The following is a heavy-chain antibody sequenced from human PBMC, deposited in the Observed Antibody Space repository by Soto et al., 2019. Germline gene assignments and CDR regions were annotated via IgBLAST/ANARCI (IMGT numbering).Heavy chain of an antibody. J-gene: IGHJ5*02. CDR1: GFTFSSYG. CDR2: IWYDGSNK. CDR3: ARGGVYCSGGSCYSKRRLGGFDP. D-gene: IGHD2-15*01. V-gene: IGHV3-33*01. Sequence: GGSLRLSCAASGFTFSSYGMHWVRQAPGKGLEWVAVIWYDGSNKYYADSVKGRFTISRDNSKNTLYLQMNSLRAEDTAVYYCARGGVYCSGGSCYSKRRLGGFDPWGQGTLVTVSS.